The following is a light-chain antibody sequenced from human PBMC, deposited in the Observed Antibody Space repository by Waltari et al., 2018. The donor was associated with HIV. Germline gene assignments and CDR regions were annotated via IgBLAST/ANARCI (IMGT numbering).Light chain of an antibody. CDR2: DDS. V-gene: IGLV3-21*02. J-gene: IGLJ2*01. CDR1: NIGSKS. Sequence: SYVLTQPPSVSVAPGQTARITCGGNNIGSKSVHWYQQKPGQAPVLVVYDDSDRPSGIPGRFSGSNSGNTATLTSSRVEAGDEADYYCQVWDSSSDHTRVFGGGTKLTVL. CDR3: QVWDSSSDHTRV.